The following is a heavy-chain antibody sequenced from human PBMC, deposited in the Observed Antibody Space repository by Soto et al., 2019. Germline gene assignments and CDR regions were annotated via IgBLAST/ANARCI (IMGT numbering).Heavy chain of an antibody. CDR2: IYYSGST. CDR1: GGSISSYY. V-gene: IGHV4-59*01. Sequence: PSETLSLTCTVSGGSISSYYWSWIRQPPGKGLEWIGYIYYSGSTNYNPSLKSRVTISVDTSKNQFSLKLSSVTAADTAVYYCARGPSDDPQQLVFSGRTYYFDYWGQGTLVTVSS. D-gene: IGHD6-13*01. J-gene: IGHJ4*02. CDR3: ARGPSDDPQQLVFSGRTYYFDY.